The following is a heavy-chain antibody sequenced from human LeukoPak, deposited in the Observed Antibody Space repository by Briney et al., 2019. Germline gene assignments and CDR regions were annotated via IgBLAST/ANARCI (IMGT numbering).Heavy chain of an antibody. J-gene: IGHJ6*03. CDR3: AKAPSGSYQYYYYYMDV. Sequence: GGSLRLSRAASGFTFSTHRMSWVRQAPGKGLEWVSAISGSGGSTYYADSVKGQFTISRDNSKNTLYLQMNSLRAEDTAVYYCAKAPSGSYQYYYYYMDVWGKGTTVTVSS. CDR2: ISGSGGST. V-gene: IGHV3-23*01. D-gene: IGHD1-26*01. CDR1: GFTFSTHR.